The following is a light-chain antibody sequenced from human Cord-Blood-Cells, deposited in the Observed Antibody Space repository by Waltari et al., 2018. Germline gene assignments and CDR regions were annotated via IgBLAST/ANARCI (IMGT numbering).Light chain of an antibody. Sequence: QSALTQPRSVSGSPGPSVTISCTGTSSDVGGYNYVSWYQQHPGKAPKLMIYDLSKRPSGVPDRFSGSKSGNTASLTISGLQAEDEADYYCCSYAGSYTWVFGGGTKLTVL. CDR2: DLS. J-gene: IGLJ3*02. CDR1: SSDVGGYNY. V-gene: IGLV2-11*01. CDR3: CSYAGSYTWV.